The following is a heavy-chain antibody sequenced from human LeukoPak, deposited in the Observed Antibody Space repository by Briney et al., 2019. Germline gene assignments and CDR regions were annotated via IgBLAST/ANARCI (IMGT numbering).Heavy chain of an antibody. Sequence: ASVKVSCKASGYTFTRYYMHWVRQAPGQGLEWMGVINPSGGSTSYAQKFQGRVTMTRDMSTSTVYMELSSLRSEDTAVYYCARDPKDDTSGYYYFDYWGQGTLVTVSS. CDR3: ARDPKDDTSGYYYFDY. D-gene: IGHD3-22*01. CDR1: GYTFTRYY. J-gene: IGHJ4*02. V-gene: IGHV1-46*01. CDR2: INPSGGST.